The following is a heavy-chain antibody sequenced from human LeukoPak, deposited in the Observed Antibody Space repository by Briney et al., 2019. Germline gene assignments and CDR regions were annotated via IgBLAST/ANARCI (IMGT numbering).Heavy chain of an antibody. CDR1: EFTFSSYG. Sequence: PGGSLRLSCAASEFTFSSYGMSWVRQAPGKGLEWVSAISGSGGSTYYADSVKGRFTISRDNSKNTLYLQMNSLRAEDTAVYYCAKDIVVVPAALRPYYFDYWGQGTLVTVSS. V-gene: IGHV3-23*01. J-gene: IGHJ4*02. CDR2: ISGSGGST. D-gene: IGHD2-2*01. CDR3: AKDIVVVPAALRPYYFDY.